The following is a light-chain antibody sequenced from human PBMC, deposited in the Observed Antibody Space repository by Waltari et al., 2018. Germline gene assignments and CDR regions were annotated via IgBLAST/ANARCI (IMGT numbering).Light chain of an antibody. V-gene: IGKV3-15*01. CDR2: DAS. Sequence: EIVMTQFPATLSVSPGERATLSCRASQSVTRKLAWYQHTPGQAPRLLIYDASTRATGIPARFSGSGSGTEFTLTISSLQSEDFGVYYCHQYNNWPPYNNWPPYTFGQGTKLEIK. CDR3: HQYNNWPPYNNWPPYT. J-gene: IGKJ2*01. CDR1: QSVTRK.